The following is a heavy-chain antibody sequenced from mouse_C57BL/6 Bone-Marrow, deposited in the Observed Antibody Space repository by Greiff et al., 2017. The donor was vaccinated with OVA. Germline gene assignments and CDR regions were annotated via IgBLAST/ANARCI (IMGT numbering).Heavy chain of an antibody. Sequence: EVQLQESGAELVRPGASVKLSCTASGFNIKDDYMHWVKQRPEQGLEWIGWIDPENGDTEYASKVQGKATITADTSSNTAYLQLSSLTSEDTAVYYCTTDYSNSYYFDYWGQGTTLTVSS. V-gene: IGHV14-4*01. CDR3: TTDYSNSYYFDY. CDR1: GFNIKDDY. CDR2: IDPENGDT. D-gene: IGHD2-5*01. J-gene: IGHJ2*01.